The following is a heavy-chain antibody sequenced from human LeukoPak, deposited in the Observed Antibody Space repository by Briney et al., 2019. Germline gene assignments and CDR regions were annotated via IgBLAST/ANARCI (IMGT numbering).Heavy chain of an antibody. CDR3: ATVRYYYDSSGYYYFDY. CDR1: GYTLTELS. Sequence: ASVKVSCKVSGYTLTELSMHWVRQAPGKGLEWMGGFDPEDGETIYALKFQGRVTMTEDTSTDTAYMELSSLRSEDTAVYYCATVRYYYDSSGYYYFDYWGQGTLVTVSS. J-gene: IGHJ4*02. D-gene: IGHD3-22*01. CDR2: FDPEDGET. V-gene: IGHV1-24*01.